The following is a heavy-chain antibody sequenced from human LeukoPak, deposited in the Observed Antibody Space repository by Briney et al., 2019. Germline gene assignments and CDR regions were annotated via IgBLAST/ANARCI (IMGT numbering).Heavy chain of an antibody. J-gene: IGHJ6*03. CDR2: IIPIFGTA. Sequence: ASVKVSCKVSGYTLTELSMHWVRQAPGKGLEWMGGIIPIFGTANYAQKFQGRVTITTDESTSTAYMELSSLRSEDTAVYYCARTPYCSGGSCYSGDYYYYMDVWGKGTTVTVSS. CDR1: GYTLTELS. V-gene: IGHV1-69*05. D-gene: IGHD2-15*01. CDR3: ARTPYCSGGSCYSGDYYYYMDV.